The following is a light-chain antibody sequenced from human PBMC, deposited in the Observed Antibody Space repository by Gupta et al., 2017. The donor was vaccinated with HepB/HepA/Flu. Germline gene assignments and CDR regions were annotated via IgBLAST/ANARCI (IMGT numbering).Light chain of an antibody. CDR3: QQRNDWPPGA. CDR2: DTS. J-gene: IGKJ1*01. V-gene: IGKV3-11*01. CDR1: QSVRNY. Sequence: EIVLTQSPATLSLSPGERATLSCRASQSVRNYLTWYQQKPGQAPRLLIYDTSIRATGIPARFRGSGSGTDFTLTISSLEPEDFAVYYCQQRNDWPPGAFGQGTKVEIK.